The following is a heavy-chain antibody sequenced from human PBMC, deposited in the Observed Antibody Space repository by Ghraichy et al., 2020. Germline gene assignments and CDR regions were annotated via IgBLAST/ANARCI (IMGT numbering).Heavy chain of an antibody. J-gene: IGHJ4*02. Sequence: GESLNISCAASGFTLSNYAMHWVRQAPGKGLEWVAVISSDGNNQYYADSVKGRFTISSDNSKNTLYLQMNSLRSDDTAVYYCARDGGYWGQGTLVTVSS. CDR3: ARDGGY. V-gene: IGHV3-30*04. D-gene: IGHD3-16*01. CDR2: ISSDGNNQ. CDR1: GFTLSNYA.